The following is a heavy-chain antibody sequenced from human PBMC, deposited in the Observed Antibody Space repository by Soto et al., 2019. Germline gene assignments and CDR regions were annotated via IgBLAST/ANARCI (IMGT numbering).Heavy chain of an antibody. CDR1: GFTFTSSA. Sequence: QMQLVRSGPEVKKPGTSVKVSCKASGFTFTSSAVQWVRQARGQRLEWIGWIVVGSGNTNYAQKFQERVTITRDMSTSTAYMELSSLRSEDTAVYYCAADSSGYYSTVDNYYYYGMDVWGQGTTVTVSS. V-gene: IGHV1-58*01. D-gene: IGHD3-22*01. CDR3: AADSSGYYSTVDNYYYYGMDV. J-gene: IGHJ6*02. CDR2: IVVGSGNT.